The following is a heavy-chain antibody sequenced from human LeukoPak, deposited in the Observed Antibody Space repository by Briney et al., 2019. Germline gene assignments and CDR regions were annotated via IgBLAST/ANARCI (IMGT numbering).Heavy chain of an antibody. CDR3: ARLTSCSGGSCYSIVYFDY. J-gene: IGHJ4*02. V-gene: IGHV1-2*02. CDR1: GYTFTGYY. Sequence: ASVKVSCKASGYTFTGYYIHWVRQAPGQGLVWMGWINPISGATNFAQKFQDRVTMTRDTSISTAYMELTRLRSDDTAVFYCARLTSCSGGSCYSIVYFDYWGQGTLVTVSS. D-gene: IGHD2-15*01. CDR2: INPISGAT.